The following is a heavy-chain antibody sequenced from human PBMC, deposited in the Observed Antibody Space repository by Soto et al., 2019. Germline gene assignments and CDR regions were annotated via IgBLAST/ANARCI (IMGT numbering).Heavy chain of an antibody. Sequence: GGSLMLSCAASGFSFTRYGMHWVRQAPGKGLQWVAVISFDGSRKYYADSVKGRYSISRDNSKDTLFLQMNSLRVEETAVYFCAKDRNFWSGFDSWGRGIMVTVS. CDR2: ISFDGSRK. CDR3: AKDRNFWSGFDS. J-gene: IGHJ4*02. V-gene: IGHV3-30*18. CDR1: GFSFTRYG. D-gene: IGHD3-3*01.